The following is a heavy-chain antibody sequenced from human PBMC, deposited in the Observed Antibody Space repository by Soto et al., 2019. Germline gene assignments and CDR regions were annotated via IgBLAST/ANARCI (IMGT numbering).Heavy chain of an antibody. CDR2: IYYSGST. V-gene: IGHV4-30-4*01. D-gene: IGHD6-13*01. CDR1: GGSISSGDYY. Sequence: QVQLQESGPGLVKPSQTLSLTCTVSGGSISSGDYYWSWIRQPPGEGLEWIGYIYYSGSTYYNPSLKSRVTISINTSKNQFSLKLSSVTAADTAVYYCARDSLTEQDAFDLWGQGTMVTVSS. CDR3: ARDSLTEQDAFDL. J-gene: IGHJ3*01.